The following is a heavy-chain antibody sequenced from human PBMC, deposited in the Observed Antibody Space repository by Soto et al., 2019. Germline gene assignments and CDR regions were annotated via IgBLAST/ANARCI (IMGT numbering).Heavy chain of an antibody. D-gene: IGHD1-1*01. Sequence: QAQLVQAGSEVREPGASVKVSCKASGYPFTTYGITWVRQAPGQGLERLGWISAYTDNTNYAQNLQGRVTMTTDTATGTAYMELRSLRSDDTAVYYWARENWNYDYYCGMDVWGQGATVAVSS. CDR3: ARENWNYDYYCGMDV. J-gene: IGHJ6*02. CDR1: GYPFTTYG. CDR2: ISAYTDNT. V-gene: IGHV1-18*04.